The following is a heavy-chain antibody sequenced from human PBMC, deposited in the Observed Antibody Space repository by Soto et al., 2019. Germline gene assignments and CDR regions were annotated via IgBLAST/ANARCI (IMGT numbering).Heavy chain of an antibody. J-gene: IGHJ4*02. D-gene: IGHD1-26*01. V-gene: IGHV3-33*01. Sequence: VQLVQSGGGVVQPGRSLRLSCAASGFSFSTYAMHWVRQAPGKGLEWVAVIWYDGSTKYYSDSVRGRFTISRDNSNKTLYLQMSSLGAEDTAVYYCARDYSGNYKVLFYLDFWGQGTLVTVSS. CDR3: ARDYSGNYKVLFYLDF. CDR2: IWYDGSTK. CDR1: GFSFSTYA.